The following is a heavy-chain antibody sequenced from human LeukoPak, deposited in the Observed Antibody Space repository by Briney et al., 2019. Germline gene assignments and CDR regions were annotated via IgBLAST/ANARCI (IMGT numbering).Heavy chain of an antibody. D-gene: IGHD3-22*01. CDR1: GGTFSSYA. J-gene: IGHJ4*02. CDR2: IIPIFGTA. Sequence: SVKVSCKASGGTFSSYAISWVRQAPGQGLEWMGGIIPIFGTAKYAQKFQGRVTITADGSTGTAYMELSSLRSEDTAVYYCARRDPDSSGYRYWGQGTLVTVSS. CDR3: ARRDPDSSGYRY. V-gene: IGHV1-69*01.